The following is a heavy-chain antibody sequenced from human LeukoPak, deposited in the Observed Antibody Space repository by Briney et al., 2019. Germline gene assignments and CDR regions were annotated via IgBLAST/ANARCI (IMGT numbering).Heavy chain of an antibody. J-gene: IGHJ4*02. V-gene: IGHV3-23*01. Sequence: PGGSLGLSCAAFGFTFSSYAMSWVRQAPGKGLEWVSAISGSGGSTYYADSVKGRFTISRDNSKNTLYLQMNSLRAEDTAVYYCAKALHYYGSGRDLYFDYWGQGTLVTVSS. CDR1: GFTFSSYA. D-gene: IGHD3-10*01. CDR3: AKALHYYGSGRDLYFDY. CDR2: ISGSGGST.